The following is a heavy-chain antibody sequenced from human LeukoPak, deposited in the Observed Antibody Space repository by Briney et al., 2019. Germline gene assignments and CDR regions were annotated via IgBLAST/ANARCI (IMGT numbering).Heavy chain of an antibody. J-gene: IGHJ4*02. CDR3: ARSAAAGTFPDY. CDR2: IYSGGST. D-gene: IGHD6-13*01. CDR1: GFTVSSNY. Sequence: GGSLRLSCAASGFTVSSNYMSWVRQAPGKGLEWVSVIYSGGSTYYADSVKGRFTISRDNSKNTLYLQMNSLRAEDTAVYYCARSAAAGTFPDYWGQGTLVTVSS. V-gene: IGHV3-53*01.